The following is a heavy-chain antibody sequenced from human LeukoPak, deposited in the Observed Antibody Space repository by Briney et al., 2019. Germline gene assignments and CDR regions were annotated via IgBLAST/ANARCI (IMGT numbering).Heavy chain of an antibody. D-gene: IGHD6-6*01. V-gene: IGHV3-23*01. CDR1: GFSINNNG. CDR2: MSGVGNT. CDR3: AKGRTSQLWEFDP. Sequence: GGSLRLSCVVSGFSINNNGLSWFRQAPGKGLEWVSDMSGVGNTYYADSVKGRFTISRDNSKNTLYLQMNSLRAEDTAVYYCAKGRTSQLWEFDPWGQGTLVTVSS. J-gene: IGHJ5*02.